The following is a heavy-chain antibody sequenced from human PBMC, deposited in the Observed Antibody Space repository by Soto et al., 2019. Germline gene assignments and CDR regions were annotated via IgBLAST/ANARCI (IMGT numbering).Heavy chain of an antibody. Sequence: EVQLVESEGGLVQPGGSLRLSCEASGFIFTTSDMSWVRQAPGKGLEWISSITITGDTTHYADSVKGRFTISRDNSRNTGYLQMNSLRADDAAVYYCAKGGGGDHGYWGQGTLVAVSS. J-gene: IGHJ4*02. D-gene: IGHD2-21*02. CDR3: AKGGGGDHGY. V-gene: IGHV3-23*04. CDR2: ITITGDTT. CDR1: GFIFTTSD.